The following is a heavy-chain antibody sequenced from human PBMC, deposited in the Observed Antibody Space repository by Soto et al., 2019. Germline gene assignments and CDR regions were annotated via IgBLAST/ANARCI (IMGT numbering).Heavy chain of an antibody. D-gene: IGHD6-13*01. J-gene: IGHJ1*01. V-gene: IGHV4-4*07. CDR2: VYTSGST. CDR3: ARGSSSSWSDYFQH. Sequence: QVQLQESGPGLVKPSETLSLTCSVSGGSTSSYYWSWIRQPAGKGLEWIGRVYTSGSTNYSPSLKSRVTLSVDTSQNQFYLNLRSVTAADTAVYYCARGSSSSWSDYFQHWGQGTLVTVSS. CDR1: GGSTSSYY.